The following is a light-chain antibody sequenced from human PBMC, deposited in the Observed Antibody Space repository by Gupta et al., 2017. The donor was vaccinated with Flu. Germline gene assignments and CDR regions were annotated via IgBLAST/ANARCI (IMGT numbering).Light chain of an antibody. V-gene: IGLV3-21*02. CDR3: QGRDARGAHV. CDR2: DDS. J-gene: IGLJ1*01. CDR1: NIGTKT. Sequence: SFILTQPPSVSVAPGQTARSPCGGNNIGTKTVPWYQQKPGQAPVLVVYDDSDRPAGIPERFSGSNSGNTATLSISRGEAGDEADYYCQGRDARGAHVFGTGTKVSVL.